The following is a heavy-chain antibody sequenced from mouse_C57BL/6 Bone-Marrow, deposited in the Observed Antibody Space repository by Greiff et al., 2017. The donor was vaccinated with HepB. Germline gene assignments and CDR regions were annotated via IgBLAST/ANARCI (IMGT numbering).Heavy chain of an antibody. Sequence: QVQLQQPGAELVKPGASVKLSCKASGYTFTSYWMQWVKQRPGQGLEWIGEIDPSDSYTNYNQKFKGKATLTVDTSSSTAYMQLSSLTSEDSAVYYCASWYYGSSYHWYFDVWGTGTTVTVSS. J-gene: IGHJ1*03. D-gene: IGHD1-1*01. CDR1: GYTFTSYW. V-gene: IGHV1-50*01. CDR3: ASWYYGSSYHWYFDV. CDR2: IDPSDSYT.